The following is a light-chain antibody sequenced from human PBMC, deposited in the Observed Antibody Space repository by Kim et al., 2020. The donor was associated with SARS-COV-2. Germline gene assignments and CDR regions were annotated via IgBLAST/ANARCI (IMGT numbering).Light chain of an antibody. CDR1: RSVSTY. CDR2: GAS. J-gene: IGKJ1*01. Sequence: SPGERATLSCRASRSVSTYLAWYQQKPGQAPRLLICGASNRAAGIPARFSGSGSGTDFTLTISSLEPEDFAVYYCQQRNNWPPWTFGQGTKVEIK. CDR3: QQRNNWPPWT. V-gene: IGKV3-11*01.